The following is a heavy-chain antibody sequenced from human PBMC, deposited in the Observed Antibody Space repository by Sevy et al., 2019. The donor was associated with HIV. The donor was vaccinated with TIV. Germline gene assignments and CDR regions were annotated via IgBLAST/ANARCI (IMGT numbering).Heavy chain of an antibody. J-gene: IGHJ4*02. CDR3: ARFNYGDYTAYFAF. Sequence: SGPTLVKPTQTLTLTCTFSGFSLSTSGVGVGWIRQPPGKALEWLTLIYWDDDKRYSPSLKSELTITKDTSKSQVVLTMTNMDTVDTATYFCARFNYGDYTAYFAFWGQGTLVTVSS. CDR2: IYWDDDK. D-gene: IGHD4-17*01. CDR1: GFSLSTSGVG. V-gene: IGHV2-5*02.